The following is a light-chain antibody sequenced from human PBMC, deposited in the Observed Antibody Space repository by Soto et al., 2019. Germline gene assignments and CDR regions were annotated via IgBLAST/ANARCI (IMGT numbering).Light chain of an antibody. J-gene: IGKJ1*01. CDR3: QQYFTYTGE. V-gene: IGKV1-5*03. CDR2: ESS. Sequence: DIQMTQSPFTLSASVGDRVTITCRASQSISSWLAWYQQKPGKAPKLLIYESSSLESGVPSRFSGSGSGTEFTLTISSLQPEDFATYYCQQYFTYTGEFGPGTKVEIK. CDR1: QSISSW.